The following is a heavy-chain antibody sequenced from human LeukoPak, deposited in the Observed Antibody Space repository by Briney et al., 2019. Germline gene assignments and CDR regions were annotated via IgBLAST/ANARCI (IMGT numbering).Heavy chain of an antibody. V-gene: IGHV3-11*04. CDR2: ISRSGGSI. J-gene: IGHJ6*04. Sequence: GGSLRLSCAASGFTFSDYYMSWIRQAPGKGLEWVSYISRSGGSISYADSVKGRFTISRDNAENLLYLQMNSLRAEDTAVYYCAELGITMIGGVWGKGTTVTISS. CDR3: AELGITMIGGV. CDR1: GFTFSDYY. D-gene: IGHD3-10*02.